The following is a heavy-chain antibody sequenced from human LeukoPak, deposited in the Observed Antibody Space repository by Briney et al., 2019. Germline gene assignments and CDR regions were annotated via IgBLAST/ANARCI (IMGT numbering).Heavy chain of an antibody. D-gene: IGHD3-10*01. CDR2: INPNSGGT. J-gene: IGHJ2*01. V-gene: IGHV1-2*02. CDR3: ARSGLGSNWYFDL. Sequence: RASVKVSCKASGYTFTGYYMHWVRQAPGQGLEWMGWINPNSGGTNYAQKFQGRVTMTRDTSISTAYMELSRLRSDDTAVYYCARSGLGSNWYFDLWGRGTLVPVSS. CDR1: GYTFTGYY.